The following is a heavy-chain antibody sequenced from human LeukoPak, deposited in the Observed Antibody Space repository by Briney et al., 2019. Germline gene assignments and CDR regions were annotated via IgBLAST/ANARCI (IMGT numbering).Heavy chain of an antibody. CDR3: ARRGHTYGYVGIDY. CDR2: MNPNSGST. J-gene: IGHJ4*02. V-gene: IGHV1-8*01. Sequence: ASVKVSCKASGSSFTDYDINWVRQAAGQGLEWMGWMNPNSGSTDYAPKFQGRVTMTRNTSISTAYMELSSLRSGDTAVYYCARRGHTYGYVGIDYWGQGTLVTASS. D-gene: IGHD5-18*01. CDR1: GSSFTDYD.